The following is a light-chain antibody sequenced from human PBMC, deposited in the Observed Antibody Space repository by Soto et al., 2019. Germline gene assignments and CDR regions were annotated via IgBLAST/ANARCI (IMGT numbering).Light chain of an antibody. Sequence: QSALTQPASVSGSPGQSIPISCTGASSDVGGFDYVSWSQQHPGKAPKLLIYEVSNRPLGVSNRFSASKSGNTASLTISGLEPEDEADYYCSSYTGRKAWVFGGGTKLTVL. CDR3: SSYTGRKAWV. CDR1: SSDVGGFDY. CDR2: EVS. J-gene: IGLJ3*02. V-gene: IGLV2-14*01.